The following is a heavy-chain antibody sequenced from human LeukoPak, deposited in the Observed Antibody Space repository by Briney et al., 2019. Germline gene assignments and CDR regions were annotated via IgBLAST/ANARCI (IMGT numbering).Heavy chain of an antibody. CDR2: INHSGST. J-gene: IGHJ5*02. Sequence: SETPSLTCAVYGGSFSGYYWSWIRQPPGKGLEWIGEINHSGSTNYNPSLKSRVTISVDTSKNQFSLKLSSVTAADTAVYYCARVAGYCSGGSCYRGGWFDPWGQGTLVTVSS. D-gene: IGHD2-15*01. V-gene: IGHV4-34*01. CDR3: ARVAGYCSGGSCYRGGWFDP. CDR1: GGSFSGYY.